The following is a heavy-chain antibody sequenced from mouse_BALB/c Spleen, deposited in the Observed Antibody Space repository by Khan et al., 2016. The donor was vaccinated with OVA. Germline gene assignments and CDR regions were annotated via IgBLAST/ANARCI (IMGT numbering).Heavy chain of an antibody. V-gene: IGHV5-6*02. J-gene: IGHJ3*01. CDR1: GFTFSTYG. D-gene: IGHD1-1*01. CDR2: ISSGGSYT. Sequence: VMLVESGGDLVKPEGSLKLSCAASGFTFSTYGMSWVRQTPDKRLEWVATISSGGSYTYYPDSVQGRFTISRDNAKNTLYLQMSSLKSEDTAMFYCARLAYYYDSEGFAYWGQGTLVTVSA. CDR3: ARLAYYYDSEGFAY.